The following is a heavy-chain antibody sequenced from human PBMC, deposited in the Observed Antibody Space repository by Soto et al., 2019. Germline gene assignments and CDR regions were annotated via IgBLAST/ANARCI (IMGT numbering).Heavy chain of an antibody. Sequence: PGGSLRLSCAASGFTFSSYAMSWVRQAPGKGLEWVSAISGSGGSTDYVDSVKGRFTISRDNSKNTLYLQMNSLRAEDTAVYYCARGDLLGYCSGGSCHSGLDPWGQGTLVTVSS. CDR2: ISGSGGST. CDR3: ARGDLLGYCSGGSCHSGLDP. D-gene: IGHD2-15*01. V-gene: IGHV3-23*01. J-gene: IGHJ5*02. CDR1: GFTFSSYA.